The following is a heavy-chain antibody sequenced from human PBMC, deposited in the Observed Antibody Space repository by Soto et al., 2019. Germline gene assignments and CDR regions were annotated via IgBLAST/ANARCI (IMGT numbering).Heavy chain of an antibody. J-gene: IGHJ6*02. V-gene: IGHV1-69*01. D-gene: IGHD6-19*01. Sequence: QVQLVQSGAEVKKPGSSVKVSCKASGGTFSSYAISWVRQAPGQGLEWMGGIIPIFGTANYAQKFQGRVTIPADESTSTAYMELSSLRSEDTAVYYCASCIAVAGRDYYYYYGMDVWGQGTTVTVSS. CDR3: ASCIAVAGRDYYYYYGMDV. CDR1: GGTFSSYA. CDR2: IIPIFGTA.